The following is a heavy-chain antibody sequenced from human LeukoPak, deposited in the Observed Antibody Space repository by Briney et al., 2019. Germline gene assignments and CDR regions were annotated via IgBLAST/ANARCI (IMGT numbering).Heavy chain of an antibody. CDR3: AREGCSTTSCYPTDY. J-gene: IGHJ4*02. D-gene: IGHD2-2*01. V-gene: IGHV4-34*01. Sequence: SETLSLTCAVYGGSFSGHYWSWSRQPPGKGLEWIGEINHSGSTRDNPSLKSRVTISVDTSKNQFSLRLDSVTAADTAVYYCAREGCSTTSCYPTDYWGQGTLVIVSS. CDR1: GGSFSGHY. CDR2: INHSGST.